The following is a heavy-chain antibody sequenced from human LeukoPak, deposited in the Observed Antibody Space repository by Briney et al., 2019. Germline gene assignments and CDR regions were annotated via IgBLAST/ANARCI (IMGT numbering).Heavy chain of an antibody. CDR1: GFTFSNAW. CDR2: IKSKTDGGTT. D-gene: IGHD2-2*01. Sequence: PGRSLRLSCAASGFTFSNAWMSWVRQAPGKGLEWVGRIKSKTDGGTTDYAAPVKGRFTISRDDSKNTLYLQMNSLKTEDTAVYYCTTSSGYCSSTSCSYFDYWGQGTLVTVSS. CDR3: TTSSGYCSSTSCSYFDY. V-gene: IGHV3-15*01. J-gene: IGHJ4*02.